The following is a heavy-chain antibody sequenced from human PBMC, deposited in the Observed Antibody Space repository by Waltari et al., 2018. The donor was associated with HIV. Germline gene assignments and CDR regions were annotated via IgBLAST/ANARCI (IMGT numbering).Heavy chain of an antibody. Sequence: WVRQAPGKGLEWVAVISYDGSNKYYADSVKGRFTISRDNSKNTLYLQMNSLRAEDTAVYYCARDPYYYDSSGYLCYFDYWGQGTLVTVSS. J-gene: IGHJ4*02. V-gene: IGHV3-30-3*01. CDR3: ARDPYYYDSSGYLCYFDY. CDR2: ISYDGSNK. D-gene: IGHD3-22*01.